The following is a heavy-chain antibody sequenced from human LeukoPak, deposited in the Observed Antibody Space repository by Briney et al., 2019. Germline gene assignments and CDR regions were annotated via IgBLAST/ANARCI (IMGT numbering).Heavy chain of an antibody. CDR2: IIVSGGHT. CDR1: GFTFSTYA. CDR3: AKDPVWSANSYFYYGMDV. Sequence: GGSLRLSCAASGFTFSTYALSWVRQAPGKGREWVSSIIVSGGHTYYADSVKGRFTISRDKFKTTMYMEKNRLKAEDTAVYYCAKDPVWSANSYFYYGMDVWGQGTTVTVSS. V-gene: IGHV3-23*01. J-gene: IGHJ6*02. D-gene: IGHD2-21*01.